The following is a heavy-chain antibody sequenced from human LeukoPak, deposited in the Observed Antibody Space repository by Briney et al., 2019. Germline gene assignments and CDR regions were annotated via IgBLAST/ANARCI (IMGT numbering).Heavy chain of an antibody. CDR3: ARFGLPYSIDL. J-gene: IGHJ6*02. CDR1: GFTINQHA. Sequence: GGSLRLSCIASGFTINQHAWSWVRQAPVKGREWVASIRPDGSAVFYVDSVKGRFTFSRDNAKNSLDLQMNSLRAEDTAVYYCARFGLPYSIDLWGQGTMVTVSS. D-gene: IGHD3/OR15-3a*01. CDR2: IRPDGSAV. V-gene: IGHV3-7*01.